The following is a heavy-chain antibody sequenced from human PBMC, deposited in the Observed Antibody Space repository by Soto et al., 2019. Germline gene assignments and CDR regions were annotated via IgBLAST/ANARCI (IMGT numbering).Heavy chain of an antibody. D-gene: IGHD5-18*01. J-gene: IGHJ4*02. CDR2: IYYSGST. V-gene: IGHV4-59*01. Sequence: SETLSLTCTVSGDSIRNYYWSWIRQPPGKGLEWIGYIYYSGSTKYNPSLRSRVTIAADTSKNQFSLKLSSVTAADTAVYYCAREWLGDSHYFDYWGQGTLVTVSS. CDR1: GDSIRNYY. CDR3: AREWLGDSHYFDY.